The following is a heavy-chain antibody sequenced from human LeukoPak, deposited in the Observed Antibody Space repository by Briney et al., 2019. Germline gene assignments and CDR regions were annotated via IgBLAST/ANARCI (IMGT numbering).Heavy chain of an antibody. J-gene: IGHJ5*02. D-gene: IGHD4-23*01. CDR1: GFTLISYW. CDR2: IKHDESEK. Sequence: SGGSLRLSCAASGFTLISYWMAWVRQAPGKGLEWVANIKHDESEKYYAESVRGRFTISRENAKNSLYLQMNSLRAEDTALYYGAKDNGGSLHHWGQGTLLTVSS. CDR3: AKDNGGSLHH. V-gene: IGHV3-7*03.